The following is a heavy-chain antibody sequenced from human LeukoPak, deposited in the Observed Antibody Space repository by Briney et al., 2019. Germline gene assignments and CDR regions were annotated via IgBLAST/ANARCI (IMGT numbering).Heavy chain of an antibody. J-gene: IGHJ4*02. Sequence: PGGALRVSRVRPLVTPTSYYMSWVRQAPGAGLGWVSIIRSDGNTHYGASVEGRFTISRDNSKTTLYLQMNSLRVEDTAVYYCARDPWSKLFGGWGQGTLASVYS. CDR2: IRSDGNT. CDR1: VTPTSYY. CDR3: ARDPWSKLFGG. V-gene: IGHV3-53*05. D-gene: IGHD3-3*01.